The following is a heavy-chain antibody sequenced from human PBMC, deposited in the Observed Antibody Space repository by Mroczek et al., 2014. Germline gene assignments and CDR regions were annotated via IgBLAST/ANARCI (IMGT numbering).Heavy chain of an antibody. CDR3: ASSADYYDSSGYSQYYYYYGMDV. V-gene: IGHV4-59*12. D-gene: IGHD3-22*01. CDR2: IYYSGST. Sequence: QVQLQESGPGLVKPSETLSLTCTVSGGSISSYYWSWIRQPPGKGLEWIGYIYYSGSTNYNPSLKSRVTISVDTSKNQFSLKLSSVTAADTAVYYCASSADYYDSSGYSQYYYYYGMDVWGQGTTVTVSS. J-gene: IGHJ6*02. CDR1: GGSISSYY.